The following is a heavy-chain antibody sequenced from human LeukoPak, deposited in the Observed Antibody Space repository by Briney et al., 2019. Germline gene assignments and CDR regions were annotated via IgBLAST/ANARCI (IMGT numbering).Heavy chain of an antibody. CDR1: GFTFSRYW. CDR2: VKQDGGEK. J-gene: IGHJ5*02. V-gene: IGHV3-7*01. D-gene: IGHD2/OR15-2a*01. Sequence: GGSLRLSCVASGFTFSRYWMSWVRQAPGKVPEWVANVKQDGGEKHYVDSVKGRFTTSRDNAKNTVYLEMNSLRAEDTAVYHGARDGPHNSPTSGWFDPWGQGTLVTVSS. CDR3: ARDGPHNSPTSGWFDP.